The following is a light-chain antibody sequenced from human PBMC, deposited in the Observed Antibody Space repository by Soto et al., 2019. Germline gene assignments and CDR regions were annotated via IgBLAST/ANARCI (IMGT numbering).Light chain of an antibody. V-gene: IGLV2-8*01. Sequence: QSVLAQPPSASGSPGQSVTISCTGTSSAVGGYNYVSWYQQHPGKAPKLMIYEVSKRPSGVPDRFSGSKSGNTASLTVSGLQAEDEADYYCSSYAGSNINNYVFGTGTKVTV. CDR1: SSAVGGYNY. CDR2: EVS. CDR3: SSYAGSNINNYV. J-gene: IGLJ1*01.